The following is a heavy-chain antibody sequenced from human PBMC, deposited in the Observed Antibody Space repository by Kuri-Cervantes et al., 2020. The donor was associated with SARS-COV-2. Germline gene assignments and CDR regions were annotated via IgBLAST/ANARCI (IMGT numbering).Heavy chain of an antibody. D-gene: IGHD3-9*01. J-gene: IGHJ5*02. CDR1: GGTFSSYA. Sequence: SVKVSCKASGGTFSSYAISWVRQAPGQGLGWMGGIIPIFGTANYAQKFQGRVTITADKSTSTAYMELSSLRSEDTAVYYCARASVSYYDILTGYYGTKNSPFDPWGQGTLVTVSS. CDR3: ARASVSYYDILTGYYGTKNSPFDP. V-gene: IGHV1-69*06. CDR2: IIPIFGTA.